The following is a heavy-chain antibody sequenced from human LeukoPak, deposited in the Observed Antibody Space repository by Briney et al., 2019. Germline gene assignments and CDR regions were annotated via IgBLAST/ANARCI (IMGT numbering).Heavy chain of an antibody. J-gene: IGHJ4*02. CDR2: INAGNGNT. CDR1: GYTFTSYA. CDR3: AREPQYDILTGYLDY. V-gene: IGHV1-3*01. D-gene: IGHD3-9*01. Sequence: ASVKVSCKASGYTFTSYAMHWVRQAPVQRLEWMGWINAGNGNTKYSQKFQGRVTITRDTSASTAYMELSSLRSEDTAVYYCAREPQYDILTGYLDYWGQGTLVTVSS.